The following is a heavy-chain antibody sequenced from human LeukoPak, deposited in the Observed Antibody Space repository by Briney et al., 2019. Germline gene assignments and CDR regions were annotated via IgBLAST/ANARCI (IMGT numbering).Heavy chain of an antibody. V-gene: IGHV4-59*12. J-gene: IGHJ3*02. CDR2: IYYSGST. CDR3: ARGRYCSADICSGGDAFDI. Sequence: ETLSLTCTVSGGSISSYYWSWIRQSPGKGLEWIGYIYYSGSTNYNPSLKSRVTISVDTSKNQFSLKLSSVTAADTAVYYCARGRYCSADICSGGDAFDIWGQGTMVSVSS. CDR1: GGSISSYY. D-gene: IGHD2-15*01.